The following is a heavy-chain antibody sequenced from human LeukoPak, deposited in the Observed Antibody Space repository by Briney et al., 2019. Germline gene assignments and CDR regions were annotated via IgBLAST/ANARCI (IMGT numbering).Heavy chain of an antibody. CDR3: ARGLEMATITFDY. V-gene: IGHV4-34*01. J-gene: IGHJ4*02. D-gene: IGHD5-24*01. Sequence: PSETLSLTCAVYGGSFSGYYWSWIRQPPGKGLEWIGEINHSGSTNYNPSLKSRVTISVDTSKNQFSLKLSSVTAADTAVYYCARGLEMATITFDYWGQGTLVTVSS. CDR2: INHSGST. CDR1: GGSFSGYY.